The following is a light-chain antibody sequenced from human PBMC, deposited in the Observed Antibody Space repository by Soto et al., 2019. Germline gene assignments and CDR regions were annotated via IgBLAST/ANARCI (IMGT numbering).Light chain of an antibody. Sequence: EIVMTQSPATLSVSPGERATLSCRASQSISNNLAWYHQRPGQAPRLLIYGASTRATGIPARFSGSGSGTELTLTISSQQSEDFAVYYCQQYNNWWTFGQGTRVEIK. CDR2: GAS. V-gene: IGKV3-15*01. J-gene: IGKJ1*01. CDR1: QSISNN. CDR3: QQYNNWWT.